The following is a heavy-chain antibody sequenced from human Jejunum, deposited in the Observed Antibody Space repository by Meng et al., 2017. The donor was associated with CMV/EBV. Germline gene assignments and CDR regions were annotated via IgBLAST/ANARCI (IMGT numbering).Heavy chain of an antibody. CDR1: GVAISHYY. CDR3: ARSSGWMLDY. V-gene: IGHV4-59*01. CDR2: VYSSGST. J-gene: IGHJ4*02. Sequence: QGRLQESVPGLVKPSETLALTCTISGVAISHYYWTWIRQSPGKGLEWIGYVYSSGSTNYNPSLKSRITISLDASKNQFSLSLTSVTAADTAVYYCARSSGWMLDYWGQGTLVTVSS. D-gene: IGHD6-19*01.